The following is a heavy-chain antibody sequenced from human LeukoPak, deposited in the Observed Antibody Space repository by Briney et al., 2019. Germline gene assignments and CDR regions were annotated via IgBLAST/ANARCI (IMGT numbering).Heavy chain of an antibody. CDR3: ATFGVIVRNNYFDY. CDR2: ITANGDTT. D-gene: IGHD3-3*01. V-gene: IGHV3-23*01. J-gene: IGHJ4*02. CDR1: GFTFSSYW. Sequence: PGGSLRLSCAASGFTFSSYWMSWVRQAPGKGLDWVSSITANGDTTYYADSVKGRFTISRDNSKNTLYLQMSSLRAEDTAVYYCATFGVIVRNNYFDYWGQGALVAVSS.